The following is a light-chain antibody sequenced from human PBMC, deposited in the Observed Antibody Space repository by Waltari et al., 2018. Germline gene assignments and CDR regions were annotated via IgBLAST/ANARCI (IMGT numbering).Light chain of an antibody. V-gene: IGKV1-33*01. J-gene: IGKJ4*01. CDR2: DAS. CDR1: QDISNY. Sequence: DIQMTQSPSSLSASVGDRVTITCQASQDISNYLNWYQQKPGKAPKLLIYDASNLETGVPSRVSGSGSGTDFTFTISRLQPEDIATYYCQQYDNLPFFGGGTKVEIK. CDR3: QQYDNLPF.